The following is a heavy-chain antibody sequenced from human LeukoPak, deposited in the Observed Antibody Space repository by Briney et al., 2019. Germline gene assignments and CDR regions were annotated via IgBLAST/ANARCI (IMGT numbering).Heavy chain of an antibody. CDR3: ARDPECSSTSCYMLDY. Sequence: GGSLRLSCAASGFTFSSYSMNWVRQAPGKGLEWVSSISSSSSYIYYADSVKGRFTISRDNAKNSLYLQMNSLRAEGTAVYYCARDPECSSTSCYMLDYWGQGTLVTVSS. J-gene: IGHJ4*02. CDR1: GFTFSSYS. D-gene: IGHD2-2*02. V-gene: IGHV3-21*01. CDR2: ISSSSSYI.